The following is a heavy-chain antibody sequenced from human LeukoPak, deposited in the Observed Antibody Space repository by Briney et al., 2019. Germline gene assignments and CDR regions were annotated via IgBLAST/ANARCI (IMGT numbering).Heavy chain of an antibody. Sequence: ASVKVSCKASGYTFTSYAMNGVRQAPGQGLEWMGWINTNTGNPTYAQGFTGRFVFSLDTSVSTAYLQISSLKAEDTAVYYCARDPLGNYGLDYYFDYWGQGTLVTVSS. CDR1: GYTFTSYA. J-gene: IGHJ4*02. CDR3: ARDPLGNYGLDYYFDY. CDR2: INTNTGNP. D-gene: IGHD3-16*01. V-gene: IGHV7-4-1*02.